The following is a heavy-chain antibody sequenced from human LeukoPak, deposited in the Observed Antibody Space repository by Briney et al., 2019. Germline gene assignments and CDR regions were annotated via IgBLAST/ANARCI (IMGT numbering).Heavy chain of an antibody. V-gene: IGHV4-34*01. CDR2: INHSGST. J-gene: IGHJ4*02. CDR1: GVSFSGYY. D-gene: IGHD3-22*01. CDR3: ARGSGYYYVTTDY. Sequence: SETLSLTCAVYGVSFSGYYWSWIRQPPGKGLEWFGEINHSGSTNYNPSLKSRVTISVDTSKNQFSLKLSSVTAADAAVYYCARGSGYYYVTTDYWGQGTLVTVSS.